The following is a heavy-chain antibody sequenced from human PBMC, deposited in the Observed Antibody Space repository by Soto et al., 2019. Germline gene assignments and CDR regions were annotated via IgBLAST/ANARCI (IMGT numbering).Heavy chain of an antibody. D-gene: IGHD6-19*01. CDR1: GGSISSSNW. V-gene: IGHV4-4*02. CDR2: IYHSGST. J-gene: IGHJ5*02. CDR3: VRVWYNSGWYSSRRWFDP. Sequence: SETLSLTCAVSGGSISSSNWWTWVRQPPGKGLEWIGEIYHSGSTNYNASLKSRVSISVDKSKNQFSLKLTSLTAADTAIYYYVRVWYNSGWYSSRRWFDPWGQGTLVTVSS.